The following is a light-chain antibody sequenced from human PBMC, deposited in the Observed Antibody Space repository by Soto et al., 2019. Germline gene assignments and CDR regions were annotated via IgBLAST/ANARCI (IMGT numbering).Light chain of an antibody. V-gene: IGKV3-20*01. Sequence: EIVLTQSPGTLSLCPGERATLSCRASQSVSSNFLAWYQEKPGQAPRLLIYDASRRATGIPDRFSGSGSGTDFTLTISRLEPEHFAVYYCQQYGSSPLTFGGGTKVDI. CDR1: QSVSSNF. J-gene: IGKJ4*01. CDR3: QQYGSSPLT. CDR2: DAS.